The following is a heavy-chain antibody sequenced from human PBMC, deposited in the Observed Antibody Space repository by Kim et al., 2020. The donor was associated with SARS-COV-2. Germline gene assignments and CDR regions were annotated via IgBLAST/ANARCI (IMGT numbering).Heavy chain of an antibody. CDR3: AVSNWLDP. Sequence: GGSLRLSCAVSGSSFTGYWMHWVRQAPGKGLVWVSRINHDGTETGYADSVRGRFTISRDDAKNTLFLQMNSLRAEDTAVYYCAVSNWLDPWGQGTLVIVSS. CDR1: GSSFTGYW. V-gene: IGHV3-74*01. D-gene: IGHD3-16*01. CDR2: INHDGTET. J-gene: IGHJ5*02.